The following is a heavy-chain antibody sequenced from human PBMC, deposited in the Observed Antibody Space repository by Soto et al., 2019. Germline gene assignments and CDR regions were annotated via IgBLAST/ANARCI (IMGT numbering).Heavy chain of an antibody. CDR3: AKVKEGASDY. J-gene: IGHJ4*02. Sequence: EVQLLESGGGPVQPGGSLRLSCAASGFTFSNYAMSWVRQAPGKGLEWVSIISGSGERTYYADSVKGRFTISRDNSKNTLYLQMNSLRAEDTAVYYCAKVKEGASDYWGQGTLVTVSS. CDR1: GFTFSNYA. D-gene: IGHD1-26*01. CDR2: ISGSGERT. V-gene: IGHV3-23*01.